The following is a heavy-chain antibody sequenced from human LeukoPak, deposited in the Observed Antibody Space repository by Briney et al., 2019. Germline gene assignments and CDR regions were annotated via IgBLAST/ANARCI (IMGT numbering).Heavy chain of an antibody. Sequence: GGSLRLSCAASGFTFSSYWMHWVRQAPGKGLEWVSGISWNSGSIGYADSVKGRFTISGDNAKNSLYLQMNSLRAEDTALYYCAKDSGDYYGSGSYVYYYYYMDVWGKGTTVTISS. J-gene: IGHJ6*03. CDR2: ISWNSGSI. D-gene: IGHD3-10*01. V-gene: IGHV3-9*01. CDR3: AKDSGDYYGSGSYVYYYYYMDV. CDR1: GFTFSSYW.